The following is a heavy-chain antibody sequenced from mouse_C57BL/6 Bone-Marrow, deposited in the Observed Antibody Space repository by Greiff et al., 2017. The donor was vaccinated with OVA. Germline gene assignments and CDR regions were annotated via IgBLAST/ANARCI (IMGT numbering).Heavy chain of an antibody. J-gene: IGHJ1*03. V-gene: IGHV1-63*01. CDR2: IYPGGGYT. Sequence: QVQLKQSGAELVRPGTSVKMSCKASGYTFTNYWIGWAKQRPGHGLEWIGDIYPGGGYTNYNEKFKGKATLTADKSSSTAYMQFSSLTSEDSAIYYCALSVVAKNWYFDVWGTGTTVTVSS. CDR3: ALSVVAKNWYFDV. CDR1: GYTFTNYW. D-gene: IGHD1-1*01.